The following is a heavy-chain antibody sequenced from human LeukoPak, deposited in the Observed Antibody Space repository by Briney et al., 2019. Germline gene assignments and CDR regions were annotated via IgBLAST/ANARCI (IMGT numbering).Heavy chain of an antibody. V-gene: IGHV3-21*01. CDR2: ISSSSSYI. CDR1: GFTFSSYS. Sequence: GGSLRLSCAASGFTFSSYSMNWVRQAPGKGLEWVSSISSSSSYIYYADSVKGRFTISRDNAKNSLYLQMNSLRAEDTAVYYCARGGNIGYDYNAFDIWGQGTMVTVSS. J-gene: IGHJ3*02. D-gene: IGHD3-22*01. CDR3: ARGGNIGYDYNAFDI.